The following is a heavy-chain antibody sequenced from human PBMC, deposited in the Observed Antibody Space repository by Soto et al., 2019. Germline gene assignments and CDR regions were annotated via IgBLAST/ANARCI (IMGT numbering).Heavy chain of an antibody. Sequence: PGGSLRLSCTASGFTFGDYAMSWLRQAPGKGLEWVGFIRSKAYGGTTEYAASVKGRFTISRDDSKSIAYLQMNSLKTEDTAVYYCTRDINTIFGVSYYFDYWGQGTLVTVSS. D-gene: IGHD3-3*01. CDR1: GFTFGDYA. J-gene: IGHJ4*02. CDR3: TRDINTIFGVSYYFDY. CDR2: IRSKAYGGTT. V-gene: IGHV3-49*03.